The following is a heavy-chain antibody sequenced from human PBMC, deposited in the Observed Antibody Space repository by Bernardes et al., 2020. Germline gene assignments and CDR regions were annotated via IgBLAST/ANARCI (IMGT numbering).Heavy chain of an antibody. D-gene: IGHD6-13*01. J-gene: IGHJ4*02. CDR3: AKESTFGVAAGAYFDY. V-gene: IGHV3-23*01. CDR2: ISGGCVST. Sequence: GGSLRLSCAASGFTFSNYAMGWVRQAPGKGLEWVSAISGGCVSTYYADAVKGRFTISRDNSKKTLHLQMNSLRAEDTAVYYCAKESTFGVAAGAYFDYWGQGTLVSVSS. CDR1: GFTFSNYA.